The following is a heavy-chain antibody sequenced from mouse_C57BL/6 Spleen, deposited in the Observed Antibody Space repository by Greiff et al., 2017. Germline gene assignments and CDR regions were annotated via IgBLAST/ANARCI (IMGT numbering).Heavy chain of an antibody. D-gene: IGHD4-1*01. J-gene: IGHJ4*01. V-gene: IGHV5-9-1*02. CDR2: ISSGGDYI. CDR1: GFTFSSYA. Sequence: EVNVVESGEGLVKPGGSLKLSCAASGFTFSSYAMSWVRQTPEKRLEWVAYISSGGDYIYYADTVKGRFTISRDNARNTLYLQMSSLKSEDTAMYYCTREGLNWDEEYYYAMDYWGQGTSVTVSS. CDR3: TREGLNWDEEYYYAMDY.